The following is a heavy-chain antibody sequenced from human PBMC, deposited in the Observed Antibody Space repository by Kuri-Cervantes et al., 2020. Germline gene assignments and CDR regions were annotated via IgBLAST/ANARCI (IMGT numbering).Heavy chain of an antibody. D-gene: IGHD5-24*01. CDR3: ARVGGDGYNSNFDY. V-gene: IGHV1-18*01. Sequence: ASVKVSCKTSGYTFSTYGISWVRQAPGQGLEWMGWISAYNGDTNYAQKLQGRVTMTTDTSTSTAYMELRSLRSDDTAVYYCARVGGDGYNSNFDYWGQGTLVTVSS. CDR2: ISAYNGDT. CDR1: GYTFSTYG. J-gene: IGHJ4*02.